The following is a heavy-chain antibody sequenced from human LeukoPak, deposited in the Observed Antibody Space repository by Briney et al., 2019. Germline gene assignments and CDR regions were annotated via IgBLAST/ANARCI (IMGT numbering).Heavy chain of an antibody. D-gene: IGHD1-26*01. CDR2: IYPGDSDT. CDR1: GYSFTSYW. CDR3: ARARIHIVGATRSAFDI. J-gene: IGHJ3*02. Sequence: GESLKISCKGSGYSFTSYWIGWVRQMPGKGLEWMGIIYPGDSDTRYSPSFQGQVTISADKSISTAYLQWSSLKASDTAMYYCARARIHIVGATRSAFDIWGQGTMVTVSS. V-gene: IGHV5-51*01.